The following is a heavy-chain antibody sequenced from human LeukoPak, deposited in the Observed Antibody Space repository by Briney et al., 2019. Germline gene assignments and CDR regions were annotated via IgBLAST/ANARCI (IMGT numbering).Heavy chain of an antibody. J-gene: IGHJ4*02. Sequence: PGGSLRLSCAASGFTFSGHWMHWVRQAPEKGLVWVSRINSDGSSRDYADSVKGRFTISGDNAKNTLYLQMNSLRAEDTAVYYCARGASDSSGYFDYWGQGTLVTVSS. D-gene: IGHD3-22*01. CDR2: INSDGSSR. CDR1: GFTFSGHW. CDR3: ARGASDSSGYFDY. V-gene: IGHV3-74*01.